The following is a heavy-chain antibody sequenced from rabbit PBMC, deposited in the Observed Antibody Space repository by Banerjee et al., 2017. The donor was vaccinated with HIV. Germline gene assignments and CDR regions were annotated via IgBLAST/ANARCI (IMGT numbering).Heavy chain of an antibody. CDR2: IYAGSSGNT. V-gene: IGHV1S45*01. J-gene: IGHJ3*01. D-gene: IGHD6-1*01. CDR3: ARRVGGYTYGFGL. CDR1: GFSFSSTHY. Sequence: QEQLEESGGGLVKPGRSLTLTCTASGFSFSSTHYISWVRQAPGKGLEWIACIYAGSSGNTYYASWAKGRFTISKTSSTTVTLQMTSLTAADTATYFCARRVGGYTYGFGLWGQGTLVTVS.